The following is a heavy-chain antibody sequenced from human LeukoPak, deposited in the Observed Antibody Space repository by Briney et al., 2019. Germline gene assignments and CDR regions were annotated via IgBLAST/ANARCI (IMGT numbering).Heavy chain of an antibody. Sequence: PGGSLRLSCSASGFTFSDRWMNWVRQAPGKGLEWVAIINRDGSEKHYVDSVEGRFTISRDNAKNSLYLQMNSLRAEDTAVYYCARSDRGPEYWGQGTLVTVSS. V-gene: IGHV3-7*01. CDR2: INRDGSEK. CDR1: GFTFSDRW. D-gene: IGHD6-25*01. CDR3: ARSDRGPEY. J-gene: IGHJ4*02.